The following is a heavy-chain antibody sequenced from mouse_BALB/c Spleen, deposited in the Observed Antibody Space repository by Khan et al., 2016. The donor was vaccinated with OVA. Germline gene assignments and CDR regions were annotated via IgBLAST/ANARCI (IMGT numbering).Heavy chain of an antibody. CDR2: IWSDGST. D-gene: IGHD2-10*01. V-gene: IGHV2-6-1*01. Sequence: QVQLQQSGPGLAAPPQSLSITCTISGFSLTNYGVHWVRQPPGKGLEWLVVIWSDGSTNYNSVLKSRLTITKDNSQSQVFLKMNSLQTDDTAIYFCARQPYYHYNIMDYWGQGTSVTVSS. CDR1: GFSLTNYG. J-gene: IGHJ4*01. CDR3: ARQPYYHYNIMDY.